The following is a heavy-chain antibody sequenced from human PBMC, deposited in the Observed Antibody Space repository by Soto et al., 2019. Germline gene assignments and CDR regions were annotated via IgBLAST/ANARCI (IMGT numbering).Heavy chain of an antibody. V-gene: IGHV4-61*01. Sequence: SETLSLPCTVSGGSVSSGSYYWISIRQPTARGLEWIGYIYYSGSTNYNPSLKSRVTISVDTSKNQFSLKLSSVTAADTAVYYCARDSPNNSYGGDSSGMDVWGQGTTVTSP. CDR3: ARDSPNNSYGGDSSGMDV. CDR1: GGSVSSGSYY. J-gene: IGHJ6*02. CDR2: IYYSGST. D-gene: IGHD5-18*01.